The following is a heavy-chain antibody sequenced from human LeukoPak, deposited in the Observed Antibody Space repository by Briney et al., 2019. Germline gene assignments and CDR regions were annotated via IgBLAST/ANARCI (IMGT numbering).Heavy chain of an antibody. Sequence: SETLSLTCTVSGGSISSYYWSWIRQPPGKGLEWIGYTYYSGSTNYNPSLKSRVTISVDTSKNQFSLKLSSVTAADTAVYYCARGGRTNIVVVPAALPDAFDIWGQGTMVTVSS. V-gene: IGHV4-59*01. D-gene: IGHD2-2*01. CDR2: TYYSGST. CDR3: ARGGRTNIVVVPAALPDAFDI. CDR1: GGSISSYY. J-gene: IGHJ3*02.